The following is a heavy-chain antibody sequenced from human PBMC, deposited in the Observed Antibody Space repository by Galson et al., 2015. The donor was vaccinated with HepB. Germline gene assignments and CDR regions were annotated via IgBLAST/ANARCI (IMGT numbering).Heavy chain of an antibody. V-gene: IGHV1-18*01. CDR1: GYAFSNFG. J-gene: IGHJ5*02. Sequence: SCKASGYAFSNFGITWVRQAPGQGLEWMGWISGYNGNTNYAEKVQGRVTMTTDTSTSTAYMELRSLRSDDTAKYYCARGANWFDPWGQGTLVTVSS. CDR3: ARGANWFDP. CDR2: ISGYNGNT.